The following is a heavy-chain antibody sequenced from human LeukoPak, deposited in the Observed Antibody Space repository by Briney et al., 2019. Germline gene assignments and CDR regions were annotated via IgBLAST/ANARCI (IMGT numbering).Heavy chain of an antibody. J-gene: IGHJ4*02. CDR1: GGSISSYS. CDR2: IHYSGSA. CDR3: ATHNFWSGLFDF. Sequence: SETLSLTCTVSGGSISSYSWTWIRQPPGKGLECIGSIHYSGSAYYNPSLKSRVTISVDTSKNHFSLKLSSVTAADTAVYYCATHNFWSGLFDFWGQGTLVTVSS. D-gene: IGHD3-3*01. V-gene: IGHV4-59*04.